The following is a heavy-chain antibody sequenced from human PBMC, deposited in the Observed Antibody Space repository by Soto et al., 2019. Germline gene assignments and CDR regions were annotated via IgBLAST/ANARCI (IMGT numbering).Heavy chain of an antibody. J-gene: IGHJ4*02. CDR1: GNFCSKYG. CDR2: INGNTGST. V-gene: IGHV1-18*01. D-gene: IGHD1-26*01. Sequence: QVQLVQSGAEVKKPGASVKVSCKTPGNFCSKYGISWVRQAPGQGLGWMGWINGNTGSTNYAQKFTGRVTMTTDTSTGMVYMELSSLTSDDTAIYYCGRDGDQWDQRYLDYWGQGTLVSV. CDR3: GRDGDQWDQRYLDY.